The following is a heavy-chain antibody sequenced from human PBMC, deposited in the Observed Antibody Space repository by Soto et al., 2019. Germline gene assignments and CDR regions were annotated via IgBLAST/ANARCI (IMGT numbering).Heavy chain of an antibody. CDR3: AGEVGSGGWYYYYFGMDA. V-gene: IGHV3-53*02. Sequence: EVQLVETGGGLIQPGGSLRLSCAASGLTVRRNYMSWVRQAPGKGVEWVSLIFSGGSTDYADSVKGRFTISRDNSKNMVYLQMNSLRAEDTAVYYCAGEVGSGGWYYYYFGMDAWGQGTTVTVSS. CDR1: GLTVRRNY. J-gene: IGHJ6*02. D-gene: IGHD6-19*01. CDR2: IFSGGST.